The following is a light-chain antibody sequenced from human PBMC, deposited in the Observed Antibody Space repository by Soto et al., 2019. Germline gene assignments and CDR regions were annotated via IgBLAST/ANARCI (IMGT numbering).Light chain of an antibody. Sequence: QSVLTQPLSVSAAPGQKVTISCTGSTSNVGKNYVSWYQHLPGTAPKLLIYDNTKRHSGIPDRFSGSKSGTSATLGITGLQTGDEADYYCGTWDGSLSAGIFGTGTKVTVL. J-gene: IGLJ1*01. CDR3: GTWDGSLSAGI. V-gene: IGLV1-51*01. CDR2: DNT. CDR1: TSNVGKNY.